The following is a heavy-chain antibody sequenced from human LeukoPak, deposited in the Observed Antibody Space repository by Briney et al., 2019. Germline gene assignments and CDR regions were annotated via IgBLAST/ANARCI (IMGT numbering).Heavy chain of an antibody. CDR1: GFPFSSYE. D-gene: IGHD6-19*01. CDR2: ISSSGNAI. Sequence: GGSLRLSCAGSGFPFSSYEMNWVRQAPGKGLEWVSYISSSGNAIYYADSVKGRFTISRDNAKSPLYLQMNSLRAEDTAVYYCAINGFSSGWYEPYYFDNWGQGTLVTVSS. CDR3: AINGFSSGWYEPYYFDN. J-gene: IGHJ4*02. V-gene: IGHV3-48*03.